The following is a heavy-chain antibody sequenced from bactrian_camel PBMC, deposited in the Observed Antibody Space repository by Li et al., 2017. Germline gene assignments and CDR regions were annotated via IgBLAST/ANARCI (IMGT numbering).Heavy chain of an antibody. CDR2: ITSNSVYT. Sequence: DMSWVRQTPGQGLERVASITSNSVYTDYIDSVKGRFTISRDNAKNSLYLQLNSLKTEDTTIYYCAKLQSGSFPRPWDSWGQGTQVTVS. D-gene: IGHD2*01. J-gene: IGHJ4*01. CDR1: D. V-gene: IGHV3S40*01. CDR3: AKLQSGSFPRPWDS.